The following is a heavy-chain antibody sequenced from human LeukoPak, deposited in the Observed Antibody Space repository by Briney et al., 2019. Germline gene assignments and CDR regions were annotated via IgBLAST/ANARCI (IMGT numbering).Heavy chain of an antibody. CDR3: AKDLNYYYMDV. CDR2: IWYDGSSK. CDR1: GFTFSSYG. J-gene: IGHJ6*03. V-gene: IGHV3-33*06. Sequence: GGSLRLSCAASGFTFSSYGMHWVRQAPGKGLEWVAVIWYDGSSKYYADSVKGRFTISRDNSKNTLYLQMNSLRAEDTAVYYCAKDLNYYYMDVWGKGTTVTVSS.